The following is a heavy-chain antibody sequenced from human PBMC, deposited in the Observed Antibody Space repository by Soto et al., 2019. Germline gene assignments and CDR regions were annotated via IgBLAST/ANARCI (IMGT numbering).Heavy chain of an antibody. CDR2: IIPIFGTA. CDR1: GGTFSSYA. D-gene: IGHD6-13*01. Sequence: QVQLVQSGAEVKKPGSSVKVSCKASGGTFSSYAISWVRQAPGQGLEWMGGIIPIFGTANYTQKFQGRVTITAAESTSKAYMELSSLRSEDTAVYYCARGDGSRTGPGAWFDPWGQGTLVTVSS. V-gene: IGHV1-69*12. J-gene: IGHJ5*02. CDR3: ARGDGSRTGPGAWFDP.